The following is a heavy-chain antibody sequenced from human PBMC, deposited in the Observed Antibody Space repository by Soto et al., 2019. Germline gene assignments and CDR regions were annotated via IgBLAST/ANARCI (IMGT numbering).Heavy chain of an antibody. CDR1: GYQFFRYY. CDR2: IDPSDDYT. V-gene: IGHV1-46*01. J-gene: IGHJ5*01. D-gene: IGHD3-16*01. CDR3: AKEGVNRENESASRYDDGVNS. Sequence: SCVQVACRGSGYQFFRYYAHWVRQAPGQGLEWVGIIDPSDDYTFYAETFQGRVTLTADASTSTLFMEVARLTSADTAIYFCAKEGVNRENESASRYDDGVNSWG.